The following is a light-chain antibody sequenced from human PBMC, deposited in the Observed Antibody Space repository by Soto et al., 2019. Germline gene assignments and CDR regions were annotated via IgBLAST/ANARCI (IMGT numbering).Light chain of an antibody. V-gene: IGLV1-47*01. J-gene: IGLJ3*02. CDR2: RNN. Sequence: QSVLTQPPSASGTPGQRVTISCSGSSSNIGSNYVYWYQQLPGTAPKLLIYRNNQRPSGVPDRFSGSKSGTSASLAISGLRSEDEAHYYCAAWDDSLSVWVFGGGTKLTVL. CDR1: SSNIGSNY. CDR3: AAWDDSLSVWV.